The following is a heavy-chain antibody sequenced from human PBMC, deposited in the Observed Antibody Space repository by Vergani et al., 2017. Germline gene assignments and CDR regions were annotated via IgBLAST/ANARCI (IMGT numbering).Heavy chain of an antibody. CDR3: ARGLDFWGGRSYYYVDV. V-gene: IGHV4-34*01. CDR2: SNHSGST. J-gene: IGHJ6*03. D-gene: IGHD3-3*01. CDR1: GGSFSGYY. Sequence: QVQLQQWGAGLLKPSETLSLTCAVYGGSFSGYYWSWIRQPPGKGLEWIGESNHSGSTNYNPSLKSRVTISVATSKNQFSLKLSSVTAADTAVYYCARGLDFWGGRSYYYVDVWGRGTTVTVSS.